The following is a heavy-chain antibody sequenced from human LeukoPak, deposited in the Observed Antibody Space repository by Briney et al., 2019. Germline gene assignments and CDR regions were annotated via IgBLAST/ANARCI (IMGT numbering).Heavy chain of an antibody. Sequence: GGSLRLSCAAAGFTFSNYAMSWVRQAPGKGLEWVSGMSGSGGDTYYADSVKGRFTISRDNSKNTLYLQVNSLRAEDTAIYSCAKEKGMAATGRDAFDIWGQGTMVTVSS. CDR2: MSGSGGDT. J-gene: IGHJ3*02. CDR3: AKEKGMAATGRDAFDI. CDR1: GFTFSNYA. D-gene: IGHD6-13*01. V-gene: IGHV3-23*01.